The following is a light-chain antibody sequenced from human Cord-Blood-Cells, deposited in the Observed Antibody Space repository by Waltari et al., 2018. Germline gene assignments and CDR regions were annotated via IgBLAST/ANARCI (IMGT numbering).Light chain of an antibody. J-gene: IGLJ1*01. CDR1: SPYAGGFNF. Sequence: QSALTQPASVARSPRQPITTPCPGTSPYAGGFNFVPCYQQPPDKATKLMNYDLSNRPSGVTNRFSGSKSGKTASLTISGLQAEDEADYYCSSYTSSSTLYVFGTGTKVTVL. V-gene: IGLV2-14*01. CDR3: SSYTSSSTLYV. CDR2: DLS.